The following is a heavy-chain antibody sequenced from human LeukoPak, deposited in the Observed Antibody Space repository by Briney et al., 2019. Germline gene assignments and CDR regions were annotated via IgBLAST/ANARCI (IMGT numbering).Heavy chain of an antibody. D-gene: IGHD6-13*01. Sequence: PSETLSLTCTVSGGSISSSSYYWGWIRQPPGKGLEWIGSIYHSGSTYYNPSPKGRVTISVDTSKNQFSLKLSSVTAADTAVYYCARVPKLVSYSSSWYWFDPWGQGTLVTVSS. V-gene: IGHV4-39*07. CDR1: GGSISSSSYY. CDR3: ARVPKLVSYSSSWYWFDP. CDR2: IYHSGST. J-gene: IGHJ5*02.